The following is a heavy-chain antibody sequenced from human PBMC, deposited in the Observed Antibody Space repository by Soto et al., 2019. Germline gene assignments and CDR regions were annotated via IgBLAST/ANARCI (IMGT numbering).Heavy chain of an antibody. CDR2: IDPSDSYT. CDR3: ASPYSSGRHYYDMDV. Sequence: PGESLKISCKGSGYSFTSYWIIWVRQMPGKGLEWMGRIDPSDSYTNYSPSFQGHVTISADKSISTAYLQWSSLKASDTAMYYCASPYSSGRHYYDMDVWGQGTTVTVSS. J-gene: IGHJ6*02. V-gene: IGHV5-10-1*01. D-gene: IGHD6-19*01. CDR1: GYSFTSYW.